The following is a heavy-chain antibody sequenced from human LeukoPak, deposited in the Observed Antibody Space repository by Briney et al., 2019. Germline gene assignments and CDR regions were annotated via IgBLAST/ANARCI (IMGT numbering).Heavy chain of an antibody. CDR1: GLTLSIYE. J-gene: IGHJ4*02. V-gene: IGHV3-48*03. Sequence: GGSLRLSCAASGLTLSIYEMNWVRQAPGKGLEWVSYISSSGDMIYYADSVKGRFTISRDSAKKSVYLQMKSLRDEDTAVYYCATSPRSTGRVFNYWGQGTLVTVSS. CDR2: ISSSGDMI. D-gene: IGHD1-1*01. CDR3: ATSPRSTGRVFNY.